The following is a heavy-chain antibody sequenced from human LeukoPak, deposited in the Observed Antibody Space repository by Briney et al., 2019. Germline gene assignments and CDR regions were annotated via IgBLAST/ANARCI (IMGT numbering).Heavy chain of an antibody. Sequence: ASVKVSCKASGYTFTGYYMHWVRQAPGQGLEWMGWINPNSGGTNYAQKFQGRVTMTRDTSISTAYMEPSRLRSDDTAVYYCARSMIRGVPSVLFHYWGQGTLVTVSS. D-gene: IGHD3-10*01. CDR1: GYTFTGYY. CDR2: INPNSGGT. V-gene: IGHV1-2*02. CDR3: ARSMIRGVPSVLFHY. J-gene: IGHJ4*02.